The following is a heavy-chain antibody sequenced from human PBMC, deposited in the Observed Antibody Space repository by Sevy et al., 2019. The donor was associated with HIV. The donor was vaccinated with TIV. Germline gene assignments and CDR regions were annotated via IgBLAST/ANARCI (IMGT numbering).Heavy chain of an antibody. J-gene: IGHJ3*02. D-gene: IGHD3-3*02. CDR2: ISGSGGST. Sequence: GGSLRLSCEASGFPFSSNAMSWVRQAPGKGLEWVSGISGSGGSTYYADAVKGRFTITRDNSKSTLYLQMSSLRAEDTAVYYCAKDRTFMVRDAFENWGQGTMVTVSS. CDR3: AKDRTFMVRDAFEN. V-gene: IGHV3-23*01. CDR1: GFPFSSNA.